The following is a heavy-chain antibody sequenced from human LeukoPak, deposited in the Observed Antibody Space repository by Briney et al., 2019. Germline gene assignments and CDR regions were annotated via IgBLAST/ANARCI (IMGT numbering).Heavy chain of an antibody. CDR1: GYSFTSYW. CDR2: IKQDGSEK. V-gene: IGHV3-7*01. D-gene: IGHD6-19*01. Sequence: GESLKISCKGSGYSFTSYWIGWVRQAPGKGLEWVANIKQDGSEKYYVDSVKGRFTISRDNDKNSVYLQMSSLRAEDTAVYFCVGSGWQVYFDFWGQGTLVTVSS. CDR3: VGSGWQVYFDF. J-gene: IGHJ4*02.